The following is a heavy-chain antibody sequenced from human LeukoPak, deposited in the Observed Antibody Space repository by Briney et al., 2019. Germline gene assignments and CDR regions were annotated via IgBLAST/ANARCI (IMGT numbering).Heavy chain of an antibody. CDR2: IIPILGIA. D-gene: IGHD1-26*01. Sequence: SVKVSCKASGGTFSSYTISWVRQAPGQGLEWMGRIIPILGIANYAQKFQGRVTITADESTSTAYMELSSLRSEDTAVYYCASESGSYNDAFDIWGQGTMVTVSS. CDR1: GGTFSSYT. CDR3: ASESGSYNDAFDI. J-gene: IGHJ3*02. V-gene: IGHV1-69*02.